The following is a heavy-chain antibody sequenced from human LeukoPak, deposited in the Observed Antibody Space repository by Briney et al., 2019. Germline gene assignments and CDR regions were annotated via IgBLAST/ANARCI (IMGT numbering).Heavy chain of an antibody. Sequence: ASVKVSRKTSGYTFTSYDINWVRQATGQGLEWMGWMNPNSGNTGYAQKFQGRVTMTRNTSISTAYMELNSLRSEDTAVYYCARLATRGRSSGYDFDYWGQGTLVTVSS. J-gene: IGHJ4*02. CDR3: ARLATRGRSSGYDFDY. CDR1: GYTFTSYD. V-gene: IGHV1-8*01. D-gene: IGHD5-12*01. CDR2: MNPNSGNT.